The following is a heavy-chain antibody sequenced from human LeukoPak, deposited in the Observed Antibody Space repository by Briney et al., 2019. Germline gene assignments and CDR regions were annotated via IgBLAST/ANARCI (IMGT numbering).Heavy chain of an antibody. Sequence: GGSLRLSCAASGFTFSSYEMNWVRQAPGKGLEWVSYISSSGSTIYYADSVKGRFTISRDNAKNSLYLQMNSLRTEDTAVYYCARDPRLRLKRSGWFDPWGQGTLVTVSS. J-gene: IGHJ5*02. CDR2: ISSSGSTI. CDR3: ARDPRLRLKRSGWFDP. CDR1: GFTFSSYE. V-gene: IGHV3-48*03. D-gene: IGHD4-17*01.